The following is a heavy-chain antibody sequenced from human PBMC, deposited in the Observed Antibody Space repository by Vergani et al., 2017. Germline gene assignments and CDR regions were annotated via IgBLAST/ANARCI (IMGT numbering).Heavy chain of an antibody. Sequence: QVQLVQSGAEVKKPGSSVKVSCKASGGTFSSYAISWVRQAPGQGLEWMGGIIPIFGTANYAQKFQGRVTITADESTSTAYMELSSLRSEDTAVYYCARGLPQYDILTGYYLYYFDYWGQGTLVTVSS. V-gene: IGHV1-69*01. CDR1: GGTFSSYA. CDR2: IIPIFGTA. CDR3: ARGLPQYDILTGYYLYYFDY. D-gene: IGHD3-9*01. J-gene: IGHJ4*02.